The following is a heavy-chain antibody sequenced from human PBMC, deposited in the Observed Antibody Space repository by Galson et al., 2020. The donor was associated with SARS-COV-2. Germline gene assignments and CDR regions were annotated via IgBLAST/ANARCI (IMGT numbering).Heavy chain of an antibody. CDR2: ISYDGSNK. CDR1: GFTFSSYA. D-gene: IGHD2-2*01. V-gene: IGHV3-30*04. J-gene: IGHJ3*02. CDR3: ARGMSDIVVVPAVTNALWGGGYGAFDI. Sequence: QLGESLKISCAASGFTFSSYAMHWVRQAPGKGLEWVAVISYDGSNKYYADSVKGRFTISRDNSKNTLYLQMNSLRAEDTAVYYCARGMSDIVVVPAVTNALWGGGYGAFDIWGQGTMVTVSS.